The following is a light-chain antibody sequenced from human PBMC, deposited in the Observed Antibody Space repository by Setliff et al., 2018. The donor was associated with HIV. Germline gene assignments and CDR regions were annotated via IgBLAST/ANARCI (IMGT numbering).Light chain of an antibody. CDR3: CSYAGSAYVI. CDR2: EVS. Sequence: QSALTQPASVSGSPGPSITNSCTGTSIDVGSYNLVSWYQQHPGRATKLIIYEVSKRPSGVSNRFSGSKSRNTASLTISGLQADDDTDYYCCSYAGSAYVIFGGGTKVTVL. V-gene: IGLV2-23*02. J-gene: IGLJ2*01. CDR1: SIDVGSYNL.